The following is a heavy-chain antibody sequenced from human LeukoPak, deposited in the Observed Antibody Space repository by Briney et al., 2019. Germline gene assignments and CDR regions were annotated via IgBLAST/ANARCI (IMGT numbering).Heavy chain of an antibody. CDR1: GGSISSYY. D-gene: IGHD3-22*01. CDR2: IYYSGST. V-gene: IGHV4-59*08. CDR3: ARQYYDSSGHNWFDP. J-gene: IGHJ5*02. Sequence: SETLSLTCTVSGGSISSYYWSWIRQPPGKGLEWIGFIYYSGSTNYNPSLKSRVTISVDTSKNQFSLKLSSVTAADTAVYYCARQYYDSSGHNWFDPWGQEPWSPSPQ.